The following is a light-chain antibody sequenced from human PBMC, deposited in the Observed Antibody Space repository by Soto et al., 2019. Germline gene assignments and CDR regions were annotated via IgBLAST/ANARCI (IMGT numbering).Light chain of an antibody. Sequence: QAVVTQPPSVSGAPGQRVTISCTGSSSNIGAGYDVHWYQQLPGTAPKLLIYGNSNRPSGVPDRFSGSKSVTSASLAITGLQAEDEADYYCQSYDSSLDVFGTGTKLTVL. V-gene: IGLV1-40*01. CDR2: GNS. CDR1: SSNIGAGYD. J-gene: IGLJ1*01. CDR3: QSYDSSLDV.